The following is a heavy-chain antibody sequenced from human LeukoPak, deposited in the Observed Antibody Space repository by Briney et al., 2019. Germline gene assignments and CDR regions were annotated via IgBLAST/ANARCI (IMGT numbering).Heavy chain of an antibody. CDR2: IYYSGST. V-gene: IGHV4-30-4*01. J-gene: IGHJ4*02. CDR1: GGSLSSGDYY. CDR3: ARDFRGYCSGGSCYTYFDY. D-gene: IGHD2-15*01. Sequence: SETLSLTCTASGGSLSSGDYYWSWIRQPPGKGLEWIGYIYYSGSTYYNPSLKSRVTISVDTSKNQFSLKLSSVTAADTAVYYCARDFRGYCSGGSCYTYFDYWGQGTLVTVSS.